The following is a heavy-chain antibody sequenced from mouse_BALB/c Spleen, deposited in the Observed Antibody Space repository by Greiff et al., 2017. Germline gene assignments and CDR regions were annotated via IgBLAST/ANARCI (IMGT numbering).Heavy chain of an antibody. V-gene: IGHV1-62-2*01. CDR2: FYPGSGSI. CDR3: ARHGRDYYGISTWFAY. J-gene: IGHJ3*01. Sequence: QVHVKQSGAELVKPGASVKLSCKASGYTFTEYIIHWVKQRSGQGLEWIGWFYPGSGSIKYNEKFKDKATLTADKSSSTVYMELSRLTSEDSAVYFCARHGRDYYGISTWFAYWGQGTLVTVSA. D-gene: IGHD1-1*01. CDR1: GYTFTEYI.